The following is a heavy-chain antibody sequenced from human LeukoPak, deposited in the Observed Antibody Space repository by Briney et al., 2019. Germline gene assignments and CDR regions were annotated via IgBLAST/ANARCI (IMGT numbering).Heavy chain of an antibody. V-gene: IGHV3-48*01. CDR1: GFTFSSYS. CDR3: ARDLGLGY. CDR2: ISSSSTI. J-gene: IGHJ4*02. Sequence: GGSLRLSCAASGFTFSSYSMNWVRQAPGKGLEWVSYISSSSTIYYADSVKGRFTISRDNAKNSLYLQMNSLRAEDTAVYYCARDLGLGYWGQGTLVTVSS.